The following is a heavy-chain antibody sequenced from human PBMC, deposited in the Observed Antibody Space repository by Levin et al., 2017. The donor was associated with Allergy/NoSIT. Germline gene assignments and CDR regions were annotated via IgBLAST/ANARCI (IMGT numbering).Heavy chain of an antibody. Sequence: SETLSLTCAVNGESFSSYYWSWIRQVPGKGLEWIGEINHSGITSYNPSLKSRVTISVDTSKNQFSLKLTSVTAADTAVYYCARVRYGIAPFDYWGQGTLVTVSS. CDR2: INHSGIT. D-gene: IGHD4-17*01. CDR3: ARVRYGIAPFDY. J-gene: IGHJ4*02. V-gene: IGHV4-34*01. CDR1: GESFSSYY.